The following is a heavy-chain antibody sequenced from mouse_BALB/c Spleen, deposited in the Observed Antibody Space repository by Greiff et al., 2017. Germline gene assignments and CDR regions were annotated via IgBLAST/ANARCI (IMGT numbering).Heavy chain of an antibody. D-gene: IGHD1-1*01. J-gene: IGHJ2*01. CDR1: GFTFSDYG. Sequence: EVMLVESGGGLVQPGGSRKLSCAASGFTFSDYGMAWVRQAPGKGPEWVAFISNLAYSIYYADTVTGRFTISRENAKNTLYLEMSSLRSEDTAMYYCARGLLGYFDYWGQGTTLTVSS. V-gene: IGHV5-15*02. CDR3: ARGLLGYFDY. CDR2: ISNLAYSI.